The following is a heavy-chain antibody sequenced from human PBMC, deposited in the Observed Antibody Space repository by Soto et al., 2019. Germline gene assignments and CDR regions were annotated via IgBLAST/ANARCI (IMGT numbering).Heavy chain of an antibody. V-gene: IGHV2-70*01. Sequence: SGPTLVNPTQTLTLTCTFSGFSLSTSGMCVSWIRQPPGKALEWLALIDWDDDKYYSASLKTRLTISKDTSKNQVVLTMTNMDPVDTATYYCPRSGGSCYPVNWFDPWGQGTMVTVSS. CDR3: PRSGGSCYPVNWFDP. D-gene: IGHD2-15*01. CDR1: GFSLSTSGMC. CDR2: IDWDDDK. J-gene: IGHJ5*02.